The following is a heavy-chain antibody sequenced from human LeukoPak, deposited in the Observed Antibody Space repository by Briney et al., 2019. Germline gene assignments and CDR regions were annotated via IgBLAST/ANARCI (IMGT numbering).Heavy chain of an antibody. J-gene: IGHJ4*02. V-gene: IGHV4-39*07. CDR1: GGSISSSSYY. CDR2: IYYSGST. D-gene: IGHD5-18*01. Sequence: SETLSLTCTVSGGSISSSSYYWGWIRQPPGKGLEWIGSIYYSGSTYYNPSLKSRVTISVDTSKDQFSLKLSSVTAADTAVYYCASLGEYSWSSYYFDYWGQGTLVTVSS. CDR3: ASLGEYSWSSYYFDY.